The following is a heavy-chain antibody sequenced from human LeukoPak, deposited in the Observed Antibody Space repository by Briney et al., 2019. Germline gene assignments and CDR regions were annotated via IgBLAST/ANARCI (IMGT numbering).Heavy chain of an antibody. V-gene: IGHV3-21*01. D-gene: IGHD3-10*01. CDR2: ISSSSSYI. CDR1: GFTFSSYS. J-gene: IGHJ4*02. Sequence: WGSLRLSCAASGFTFSSYSMNWVRQAPGKGLEWVSSISSSSSYIYYADSVKGRFTISRDNAKNSLYLQMNSLRAEDTAVYYCARGPGRDFDYWGQGTLVTVSS. CDR3: ARGPGRDFDY.